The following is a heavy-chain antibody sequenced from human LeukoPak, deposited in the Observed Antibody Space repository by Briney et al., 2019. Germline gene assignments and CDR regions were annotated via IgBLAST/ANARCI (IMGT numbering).Heavy chain of an antibody. Sequence: SETLSLTCTVSGGSISSSTYYWGWIRQPPGKGLEWIGNIYYSGITYYNPSLKSRVTISVDTSRNQFSLKLSSVTAADTAVYYCARLEREVRDYWGQGTLVTVSS. D-gene: IGHD5-24*01. CDR2: IYYSGIT. J-gene: IGHJ4*02. CDR1: GGSISSSTYY. CDR3: ARLEREVRDY. V-gene: IGHV4-39*01.